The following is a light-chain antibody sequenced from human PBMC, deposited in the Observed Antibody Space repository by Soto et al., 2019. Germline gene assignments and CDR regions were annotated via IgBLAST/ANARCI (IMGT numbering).Light chain of an antibody. CDR1: QSVDTE. J-gene: IGKJ4*02. V-gene: IGKV3-11*01. CDR3: QQRKKWPPA. CDR2: DAS. Sequence: EVVLTQSPATLSLSPGEGATLSCRASQSVDTELAWYQQKPGQAHRLLIYDASNRATGIPGRFSGSGSGTDFTLTITSLEPEDSAVYYCQQRKKWPPAFGGGTKVEI.